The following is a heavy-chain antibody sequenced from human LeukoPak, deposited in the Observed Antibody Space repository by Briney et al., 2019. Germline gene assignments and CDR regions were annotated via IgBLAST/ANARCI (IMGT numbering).Heavy chain of an antibody. D-gene: IGHD3-9*01. J-gene: IGHJ4*02. CDR2: VYSGGTT. Sequence: AGGSLRLSCAASGFTVSSNYMSWVRQAPGKGLEWVSVVYSGGTTYYADSVKGRFTISRDDSKNTLYLQMDSLRAEDTAVYYCARAPAGPNSWLPFFFFWGQGTLVTGSS. CDR3: ARAPAGPNSWLPFFFF. V-gene: IGHV3-53*01. CDR1: GFTVSSNY.